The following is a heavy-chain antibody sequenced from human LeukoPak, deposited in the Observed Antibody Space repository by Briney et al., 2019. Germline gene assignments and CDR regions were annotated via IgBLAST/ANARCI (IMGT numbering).Heavy chain of an antibody. Sequence: GGSLRLSCAASGFTFSSYAMSWVRQAPGKGLEWVSAISGSGGSTYYADSVKGRFTISRDNSKNTLYLQMNSLRAEDTAVYYCAKGVVPAASTYYYYYYGMDVWGKGTTVTVSS. CDR1: GFTFSSYA. CDR2: ISGSGGST. D-gene: IGHD2-2*01. V-gene: IGHV3-23*01. J-gene: IGHJ6*04. CDR3: AKGVVPAASTYYYYYYGMDV.